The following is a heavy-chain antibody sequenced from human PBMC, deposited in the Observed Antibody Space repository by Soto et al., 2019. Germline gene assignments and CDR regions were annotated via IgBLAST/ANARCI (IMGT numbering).Heavy chain of an antibody. Sequence: AETLGITCTVTHGSISIYYWGRIRPPPGKGLEWIGYISYGGSADYNPSLKSRVTISVDTSNNQFSLKLSSVTAADTAVYYCASDQTGSPNFDRAFDVWGQGTMVTVSS. CDR3: ASDQTGSPNFDRAFDV. CDR1: HGSISIYY. CDR2: ISYGGSA. J-gene: IGHJ3*01. D-gene: IGHD3-9*01. V-gene: IGHV4-59*01.